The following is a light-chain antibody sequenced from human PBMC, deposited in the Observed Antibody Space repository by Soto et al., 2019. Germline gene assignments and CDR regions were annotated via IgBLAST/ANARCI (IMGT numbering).Light chain of an antibody. CDR1: QNIKDY. J-gene: IGKJ1*01. CDR3: QQYKTWPRT. Sequence: EIVMTQSPATLSMSPGERATLSCRASQNIKDYLAWFQQKPGQAPRLLIYGASTRATAIPARFSGSGSGTEFTLSISSLQSEDFAVYYCQQYKTWPRTFGQGTKVETK. V-gene: IGKV3-15*01. CDR2: GAS.